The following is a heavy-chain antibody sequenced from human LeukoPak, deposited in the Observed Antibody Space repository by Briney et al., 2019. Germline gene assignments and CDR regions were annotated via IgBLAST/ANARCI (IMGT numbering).Heavy chain of an antibody. CDR2: IYNDGST. CDR1: GGSISSYY. Sequence: SETLSLTCTVSGGSISSYYWSWIRQPPGKGLEWIGYIYNDGSTDYSPSLRSRVAISVDTTKNQVSLKLTSLTAADTAVYYCAGDRYSSIWSYYWGQGTLVTVSS. V-gene: IGHV4-59*03. CDR3: AGDRYSSIWSYY. D-gene: IGHD6-13*01. J-gene: IGHJ4*02.